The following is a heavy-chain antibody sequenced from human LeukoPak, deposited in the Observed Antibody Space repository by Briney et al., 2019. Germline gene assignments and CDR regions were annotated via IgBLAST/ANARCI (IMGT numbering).Heavy chain of an antibody. CDR1: GYTFTSHD. V-gene: IGHV1-8*03. CDR2: MNPNSGNT. CDR3: ARRLGLRWDLQAFDI. D-gene: IGHD4-23*01. Sequence: ASVKVSCKASGYTFTSHDINWVRQATGQGLEWMGWMNPNSGNTGYAQKFQGRVTITRNNSISTVYMEPSSLRSEDTAVYYCARRLGLRWDLQAFDIWGQGTMVTVPS. J-gene: IGHJ3*02.